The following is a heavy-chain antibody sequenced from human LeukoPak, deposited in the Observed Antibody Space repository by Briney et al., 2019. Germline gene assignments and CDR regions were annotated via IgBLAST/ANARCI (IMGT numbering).Heavy chain of an antibody. CDR3: ARDRRRYGFDP. D-gene: IGHD3-9*01. Sequence: GGSLRLSCAASGFTFSSYAMHWVRQAPGKGLEYVSAISSNGGSTYYANSVKGRFTISRDNSKNTLYLQMGSLRAEDTAVYYCARDRRRYGFDPWGQGTLVTVSS. J-gene: IGHJ5*02. CDR1: GFTFSSYA. V-gene: IGHV3-64*01. CDR2: ISSNGGST.